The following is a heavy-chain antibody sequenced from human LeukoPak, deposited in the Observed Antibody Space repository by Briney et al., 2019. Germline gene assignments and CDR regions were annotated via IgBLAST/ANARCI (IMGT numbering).Heavy chain of an antibody. CDR2: IYTSGST. CDR1: GCSSISYY. V-gene: IGHV4-4*07. D-gene: IGHD2-15*01. Sequence: SETLSLTCTVSGCSSISYYWSWIRQPAGKRLEWIGRIYTSGSTNYNPSLKSRVTMSVDTSKNQFPLKLSSVTAADTAVYYCARRRVCSGGSCGAFDIWGQGTMVTVSS. J-gene: IGHJ3*02. CDR3: ARRRVCSGGSCGAFDI.